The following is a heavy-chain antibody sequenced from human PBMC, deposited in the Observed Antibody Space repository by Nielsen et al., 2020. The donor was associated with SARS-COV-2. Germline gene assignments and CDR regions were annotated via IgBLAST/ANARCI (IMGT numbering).Heavy chain of an antibody. CDR3: ARDGGSGSYYDY. CDR1: GGTFSSYA. Sequence: SVKVSCKASGGTFSSYAISWVRQAPGQGLEWMGGIIPIFGTANYAQKFQGRVTITADESTSTAYMELSSLRSEDTAVYYCARDGGSGSYYDYWGQGTLVTVSS. J-gene: IGHJ4*02. D-gene: IGHD3-10*01. V-gene: IGHV1-69*13. CDR2: IIPIFGTA.